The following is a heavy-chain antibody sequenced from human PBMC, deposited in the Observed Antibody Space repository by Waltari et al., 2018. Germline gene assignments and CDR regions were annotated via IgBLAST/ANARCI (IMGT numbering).Heavy chain of an antibody. CDR3: VRDIDGYYAYMWGSYPGQTTRNYYYGMDV. J-gene: IGHJ6*02. V-gene: IGHV1-69*05. CDR1: GGTFSSYA. D-gene: IGHD3-16*02. CDR2: IIPIFGTA. Sequence: QVQLVQSGAEVKKPGSSVKVSCKASGGTFSSYAISWVRQAPGQGLEWMGGIIPIFGTAKYGHKFQGRVTITTDESTSTAYMELSSLRSEDTAVYYCVRDIDGYYAYMWGSYPGQTTRNYYYGMDVWGQGTTVTVSS.